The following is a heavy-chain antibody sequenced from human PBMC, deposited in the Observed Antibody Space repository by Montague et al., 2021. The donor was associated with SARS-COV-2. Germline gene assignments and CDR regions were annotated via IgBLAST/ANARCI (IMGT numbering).Heavy chain of an antibody. V-gene: IGHV3-30*04. J-gene: IGHJ4*02. CDR2: ISYDGSNK. CDR1: GFTFSSYA. D-gene: IGHD3-10*01. Sequence: SLRLSCAASGFTFSSYAMHWVRQAPGKGLEWVAVISYDGSNKYYADSVKGRFTISRDNSKNTLYLQMNSLRAEDTAVYYCARDNGLLAGYGLFDYWGQGTLVTVSS. CDR3: ARDNGLLAGYGLFDY.